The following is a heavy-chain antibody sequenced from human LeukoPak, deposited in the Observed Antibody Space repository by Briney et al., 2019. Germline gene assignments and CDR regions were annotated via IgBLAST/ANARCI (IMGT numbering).Heavy chain of an antibody. CDR3: ARAPNPYYYGSSGYLPPDY. J-gene: IGHJ4*02. D-gene: IGHD3-22*01. Sequence: ASVKVSCKASGYTFTGYYMHWVRQAPGQGLEWMGWINPNSGGTNYAQKFQGRVTMTRDTSISTAYMELSRLRSDDTAVYYCARAPNPYYYGSSGYLPPDYWGQGTLVTVSS. CDR2: INPNSGGT. V-gene: IGHV1-2*02. CDR1: GYTFTGYY.